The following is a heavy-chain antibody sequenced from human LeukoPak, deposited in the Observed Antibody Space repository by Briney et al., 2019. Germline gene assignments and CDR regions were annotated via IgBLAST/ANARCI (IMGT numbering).Heavy chain of an antibody. Sequence: GGSLRLSCAASGFTFSSYSMNWVRQAPGKGLEWVSSISSSSSYIYYADSVKGRFTISRDNAKNSLYLQMNSLRAEDTAAYYCARVSAWGDDFWSGYYGGRYYYYMDVWGKGTTVTVSS. V-gene: IGHV3-21*01. J-gene: IGHJ6*03. CDR3: ARVSAWGDDFWSGYYGGRYYYYMDV. CDR2: ISSSSSYI. CDR1: GFTFSSYS. D-gene: IGHD3-3*01.